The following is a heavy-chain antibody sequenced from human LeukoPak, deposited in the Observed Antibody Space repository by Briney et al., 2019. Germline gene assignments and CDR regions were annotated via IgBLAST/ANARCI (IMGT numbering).Heavy chain of an antibody. Sequence: SETLSLTCTVSGGSISSSSYYWGWIRQPPGKGLEWIGSIYYSGSTYYNPSLKSRVTISVDTSKNQFSLKLSSVTAADTAVCYCARASGSYHFDYWGQGTLVTVSS. CDR1: GGSISSSSYY. D-gene: IGHD1-26*01. V-gene: IGHV4-39*01. J-gene: IGHJ4*02. CDR3: ARASGSYHFDY. CDR2: IYYSGST.